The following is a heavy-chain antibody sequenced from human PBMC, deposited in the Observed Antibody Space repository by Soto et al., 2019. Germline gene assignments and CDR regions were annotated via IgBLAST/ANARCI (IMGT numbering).Heavy chain of an antibody. J-gene: IGHJ3*02. CDR1: GYTSTSYA. D-gene: IGHD2-15*01. CDR3: AADGNGAAFDI. Sequence: ASVKVSCKASGYTSTSYAMHWVRQAPGQRLEWMGWINAGNGNTKYSQKFQGRVTITRDTSASTAYMELSSLRSEDTAVYYCAADGNGAAFDIWGQGTMVTVSS. V-gene: IGHV1-3*01. CDR2: INAGNGNT.